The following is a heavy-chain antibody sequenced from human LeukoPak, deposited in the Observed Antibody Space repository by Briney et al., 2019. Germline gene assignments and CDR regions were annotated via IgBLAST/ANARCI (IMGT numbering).Heavy chain of an antibody. V-gene: IGHV3-7*03. CDR2: IKQDGSEK. D-gene: IGHD3-10*01. CDR3: ASQFGRLWFGELLI. CDR1: GFTFSSYW. Sequence: PGGSLRLSCAASGFTFSSYWMSWVRQAPGKGLEWVANIKQDGSEKYYVDSVKGRFTISRDNAKNSLYLQMNSLGAEDTAVYYCASQFGRLWFGELLIWGQGTLVTVSS. J-gene: IGHJ4*02.